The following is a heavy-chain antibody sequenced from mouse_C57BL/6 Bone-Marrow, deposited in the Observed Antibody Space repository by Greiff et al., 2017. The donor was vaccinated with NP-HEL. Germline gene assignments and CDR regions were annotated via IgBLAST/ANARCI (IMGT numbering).Heavy chain of an antibody. CDR2: IYPGSGST. J-gene: IGHJ3*01. V-gene: IGHV1-55*01. CDR3: ARNSNYLSWFAY. Sequence: QVQLQQSGAELVKPGASVKMSCKASGYTFTSYWITWVKQRPGQGLEWIGDIYPGSGSTNYNEKFKSKATLTVDTSSSTAYMQLSSLTSEDSAVYYCARNSNYLSWFAYWGQGTLVTVSA. CDR1: GYTFTSYW. D-gene: IGHD2-5*01.